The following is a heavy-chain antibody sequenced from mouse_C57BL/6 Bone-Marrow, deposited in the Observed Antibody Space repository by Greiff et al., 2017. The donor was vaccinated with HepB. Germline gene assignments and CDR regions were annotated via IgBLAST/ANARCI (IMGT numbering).Heavy chain of an antibody. J-gene: IGHJ4*01. CDR3: ARSSYYYGISYAMDY. CDR1: GYTFTSYW. V-gene: IGHV1-69*01. Sequence: QVQLQQSGAELVMPGASVKLSCKASGYTFTSYWMHWVKQRPGQGLEWIGEIDPSDSYTNYNQKFKGKSTLTVDKSSSTAYMQLSSLTSADSAVYYCARSSYYYGISYAMDYCGQGTSVTVSS. CDR2: IDPSDSYT. D-gene: IGHD1-1*01.